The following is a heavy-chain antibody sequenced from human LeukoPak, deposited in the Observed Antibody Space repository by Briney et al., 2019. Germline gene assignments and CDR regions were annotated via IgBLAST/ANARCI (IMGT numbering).Heavy chain of an antibody. CDR3: ARDPSSGWYGITFDY. Sequence: GGSLRLSCEASGFTFSSYWMSWVRQAPGKGLEWVANIKQDGSEKYYVDSVKGRFTISRDNAKNSLYLQMNSLRAEDTAVYYCARDPSSGWYGITFDYWGQGTLVTVSS. D-gene: IGHD6-19*01. J-gene: IGHJ4*02. V-gene: IGHV3-7*01. CDR1: GFTFSSYW. CDR2: IKQDGSEK.